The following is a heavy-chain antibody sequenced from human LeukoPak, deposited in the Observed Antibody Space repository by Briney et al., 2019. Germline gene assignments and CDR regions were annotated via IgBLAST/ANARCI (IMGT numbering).Heavy chain of an antibody. CDR1: GFTFNTYA. Sequence: PGGSLRLSCAASGFTFNTYAMSWVRQAPGKGLEWVSAISGNGGGTFYADSVKGRFTNSRDNSKNTPYLQMSSLRAEDTAVYYCAHHGGGTIRLGAFDIWGQGTMVTVSS. V-gene: IGHV3-23*01. D-gene: IGHD3-3*01. J-gene: IGHJ3*02. CDR3: AHHGGGTIRLGAFDI. CDR2: ISGNGGGT.